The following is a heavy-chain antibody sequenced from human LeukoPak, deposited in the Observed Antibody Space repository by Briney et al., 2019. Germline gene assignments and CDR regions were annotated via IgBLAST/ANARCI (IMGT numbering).Heavy chain of an antibody. CDR2: ISYDGSNK. Sequence: GGSLRLSCAASGFTFSSYAMHWVRQAPGKGLEWVAVISYDGSNKYYADSVKGRFTISRDNSKNTLYLQMNSLRAEDTAVYYCARDGDYYGSGSYYPKRYFDYWGQGTLVTVSS. CDR3: ARDGDYYGSGSYYPKRYFDY. D-gene: IGHD3-10*01. J-gene: IGHJ4*02. CDR1: GFTFSSYA. V-gene: IGHV3-30-3*01.